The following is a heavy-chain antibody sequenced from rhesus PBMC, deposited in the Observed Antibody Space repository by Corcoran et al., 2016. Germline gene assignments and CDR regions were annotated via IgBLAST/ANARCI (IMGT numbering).Heavy chain of an antibody. Sequence: QVQLQESGPGLVKPSETLSLPCAVSGYSISSGYSWGWIRQPPGKGLAKIGSISGSSGSTYSNPCIKRRVTMSKDESKNQFSLKLSSVTAADTAVYYCARSRRGYSIFDYWGQGVLVTVSS. D-gene: IGHD5-42*01. V-gene: IGHV4-99*01. CDR3: ARSRRGYSIFDY. CDR1: GYSISSGYS. J-gene: IGHJ4*01. CDR2: ISGSSGST.